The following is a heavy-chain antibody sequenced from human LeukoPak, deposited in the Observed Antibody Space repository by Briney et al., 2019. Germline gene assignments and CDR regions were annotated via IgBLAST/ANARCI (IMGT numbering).Heavy chain of an antibody. CDR2: INHSGST. D-gene: IGHD6-6*01. CDR3: PRGRQYSSSSSFDY. Sequence: SETLSLTCAVYGGSFSGYYWSWIRQPPGKGLEWIGEINHSGSTNYNPSLKSRVTISVDTSKNQFSLKLSSVTAADTAVYYCPRGRQYSSSSSFDYWGQGTLVTVSS. V-gene: IGHV4-34*01. CDR1: GGSFSGYY. J-gene: IGHJ4*02.